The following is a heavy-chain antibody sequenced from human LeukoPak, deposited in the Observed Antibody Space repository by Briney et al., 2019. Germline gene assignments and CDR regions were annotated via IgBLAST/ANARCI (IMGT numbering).Heavy chain of an antibody. CDR1: GFSFSSYG. D-gene: IGHD3-10*01. CDR2: IRYDGSNK. CDR3: AKTRSGSYAFDI. J-gene: IGHJ3*02. Sequence: GGSLRLSCAASGFSFSSYGMYWVRQAPGKGLEWVAFIRYDGSNKYYADSVKGRFTISRDNSKNSLYLQMNSLRAEDTAVYYCAKTRSGSYAFDIWGQGTMVTVSS. V-gene: IGHV3-30*02.